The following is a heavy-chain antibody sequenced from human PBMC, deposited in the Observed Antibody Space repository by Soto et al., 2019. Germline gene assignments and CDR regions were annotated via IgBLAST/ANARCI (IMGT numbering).Heavy chain of an antibody. CDR1: GFTFSSYA. CDR2: ISSNGGST. J-gene: IGHJ4*02. V-gene: IGHV3-64*01. D-gene: IGHD3-3*01. Sequence: GGSLRLSCAASGFTFSSYAMHWVRQAPGKGLEYVSAISSNGGSTYYANSVKGRFTISRDNSKNTLYLQMGSLRAEDMAVYYCARELGGNYDFWSGYSTSFDYWGQGTLVTVSS. CDR3: ARELGGNYDFWSGYSTSFDY.